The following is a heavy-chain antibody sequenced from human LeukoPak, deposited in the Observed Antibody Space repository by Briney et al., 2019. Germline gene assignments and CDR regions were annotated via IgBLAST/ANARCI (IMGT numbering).Heavy chain of an antibody. CDR1: EFAFSSYG. Sequence: GGSLRLSCAASEFAFSSYGMHWVRQAPGKGLEWVAVISYDGSNKYYADSVKGRFTISRDNSKNTLYLQMNSLRAEDTAVYYCAKDLNSSGAFDYWGQGTLVTVSS. V-gene: IGHV3-30*18. J-gene: IGHJ4*02. D-gene: IGHD6-19*01. CDR3: AKDLNSSGAFDY. CDR2: ISYDGSNK.